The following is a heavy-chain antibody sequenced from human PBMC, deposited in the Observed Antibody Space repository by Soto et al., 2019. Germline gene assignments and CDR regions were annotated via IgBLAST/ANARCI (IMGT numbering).Heavy chain of an antibody. CDR2: IYSGGST. CDR1: GFTVSSNY. V-gene: IGHV3-66*01. CDR3: ASAGRWARSAFDI. Sequence: GGSLRLSCAASGFTVSSNYMSWVRQAPGKGLEWVSVIYSGGSTYYADSVKGRFTISRDNSKNTLYLQMNSLRAEDTAVYYCASAGRWARSAFDIWGLGTMVNVSS. J-gene: IGHJ3*02.